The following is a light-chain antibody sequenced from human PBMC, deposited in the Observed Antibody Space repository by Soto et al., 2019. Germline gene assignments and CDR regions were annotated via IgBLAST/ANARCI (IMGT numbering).Light chain of an antibody. J-gene: IGKJ1*01. Sequence: DIQMTQSPSSLSASVGDRVTITCRASQSISSYLNWYQQKPGKAPKLLIYAASSLQSGVPSRFSGSGSRTDFTLTISSLQPEDFATYYCQQSYSTLWTVGQGTKVEIK. V-gene: IGKV1-39*01. CDR1: QSISSY. CDR3: QQSYSTLWT. CDR2: AAS.